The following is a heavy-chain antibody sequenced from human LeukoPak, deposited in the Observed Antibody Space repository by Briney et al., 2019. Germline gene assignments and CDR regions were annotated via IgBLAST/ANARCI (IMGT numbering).Heavy chain of an antibody. CDR1: GFTFSNYI. J-gene: IGHJ3*02. CDR2: VSGGGGST. V-gene: IGHV3-23*01. CDR3: AKGMIYCSGGTCYFGTFDI. D-gene: IGHD2-15*01. Sequence: GGSLRLSCAASGFTFSNYIMSWVRQAPGKGLEWVPGVSGGGGSTYYADSVKGRFTIYRDNSKNTLYLQMKSLRAEDTAVYYCAKGMIYCSGGTCYFGTFDIWGQGTMVTVSS.